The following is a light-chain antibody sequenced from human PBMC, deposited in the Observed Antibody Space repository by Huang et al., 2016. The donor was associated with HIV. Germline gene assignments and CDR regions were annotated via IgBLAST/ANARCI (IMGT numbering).Light chain of an antibody. CDR2: AAS. V-gene: IGKV1-NL1*01. CDR3: HQYYSDSDT. CDR1: QDIRSS. Sequence: DIQMTQSPSSLSASIGDRVTITGRASQDIRSSLAWFQQKLGQAPRLLLFAASRLESGVPSRFSGSGSGTDYTLTISSLQPEDFATYFCHQYYSDSDTFGQGTRLEIK. J-gene: IGKJ5*01.